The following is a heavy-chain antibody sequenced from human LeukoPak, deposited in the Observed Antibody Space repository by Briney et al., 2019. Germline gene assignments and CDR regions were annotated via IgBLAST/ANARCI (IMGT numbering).Heavy chain of an antibody. J-gene: IGHJ4*02. V-gene: IGHV3-64D*08. D-gene: IGHD4-17*01. CDR1: GFTFSSYA. CDR3: VKRGRQGDYAYDY. CDR2: ISTDGGST. Sequence: GGSLRLSCSASGFTFSSYAMHWVRQARGKGLEYVSSISTDGGSTYYADSVKGRFTISRDNSKNTLYLQMSSLRGEDTAVYYCVKRGRQGDYAYDYWGQGALVTVSS.